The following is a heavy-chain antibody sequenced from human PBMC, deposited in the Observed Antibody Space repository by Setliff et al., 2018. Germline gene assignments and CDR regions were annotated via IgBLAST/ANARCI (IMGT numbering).Heavy chain of an antibody. V-gene: IGHV3-30-3*01. CDR2: ISYDGSNK. J-gene: IGHJ4*02. CDR3: ASGWYGSGSYYNESGY. CDR1: GFTFSIYA. Sequence: GGSLRLSCEGSGFTFSIYAMGWVRQAPGEGLEWVAVISYDGSNKYYADSVKGRFTISRDNSKNTLYLQMNSLRAEDTAVYYCASGWYGSGSYYNESGYWGQGTLVTVSS. D-gene: IGHD3-10*01.